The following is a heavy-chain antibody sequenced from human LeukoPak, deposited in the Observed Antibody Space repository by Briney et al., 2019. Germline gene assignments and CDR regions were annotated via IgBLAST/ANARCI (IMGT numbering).Heavy chain of an antibody. CDR3: ASRIAAAGRETYFQH. V-gene: IGHV4-30-4*01. CDR2: IYYSGST. Sequence: SETLSLTCTVSGGSISSGDYSWSWIRQPPGKGLEWIGYIYYSGSTYYNPSLKSRVTISVDTSKNQFSLKLSSVTAADTAVYYCASRIAAAGRETYFQHWGQGTLVTVSS. CDR1: GGSISSGDYS. J-gene: IGHJ1*01. D-gene: IGHD6-13*01.